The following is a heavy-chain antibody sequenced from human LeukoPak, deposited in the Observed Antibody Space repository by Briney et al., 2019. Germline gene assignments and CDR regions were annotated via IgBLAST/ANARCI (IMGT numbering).Heavy chain of an antibody. CDR1: GFSFGDYY. J-gene: IGHJ4*02. CDR2: ISSSGSYT. Sequence: GGSLRLSCAASGFSFGDYYMGWIRQAPGKGLEWVSSISSSGSYTSYADSVKGRFTISRDNAKNSLYEQMNSLRAEDTAVYYCARDLDYSGSGSYFLHWGQGILVTVSS. CDR3: ARDLDYSGSGSYFLH. D-gene: IGHD3-10*01. V-gene: IGHV3-11*05.